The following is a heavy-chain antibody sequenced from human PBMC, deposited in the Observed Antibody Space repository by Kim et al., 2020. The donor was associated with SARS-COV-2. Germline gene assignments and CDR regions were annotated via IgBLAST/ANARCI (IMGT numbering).Heavy chain of an antibody. CDR3: ARVVRQLARLRKSYYFDY. Sequence: GGSLRLSCAASGFTFSSYSMNWVRQAPGKGLEWVSYISSSSTIYYADSVKGRFTISRDNAKNSLYLQMNSLRDEGTAVYYCARVVRQLARLRKSYYFDYWGPGTLLTVSS. CDR1: GFTFSSYS. J-gene: IGHJ4*02. CDR2: ISSSSTI. D-gene: IGHD6-6*01. V-gene: IGHV3-48*02.